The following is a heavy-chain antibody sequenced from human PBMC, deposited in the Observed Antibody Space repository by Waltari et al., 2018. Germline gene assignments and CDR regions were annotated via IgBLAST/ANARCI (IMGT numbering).Heavy chain of an antibody. J-gene: IGHJ6*03. Sequence: EVQLVQSGAEVKKPGATVKISCKASGYTFTDYYMHWVQQAPGKGLEWMGRVDPEEGETIYAEKFQGRVTITADTSTDTAYMELSSLRSEETAVYYCATDPNWGDYYCYMDVWGKGTTVTVSS. CDR1: GYTFTDYY. CDR2: VDPEEGET. D-gene: IGHD7-27*01. V-gene: IGHV1-69-2*01. CDR3: ATDPNWGDYYCYMDV.